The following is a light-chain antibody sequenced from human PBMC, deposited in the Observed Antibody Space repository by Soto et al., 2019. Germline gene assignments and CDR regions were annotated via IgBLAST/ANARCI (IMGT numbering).Light chain of an antibody. CDR2: DAS. J-gene: IGKJ1*01. CDR3: QQYHRYSRT. V-gene: IGKV1-5*01. Sequence: DIKMNQSPSTLSASLGDRFTVNFRASQSINGWLAWYQQKPGKAPKLLIYDASSLQSGVPSRFTGSGFGTEFTLTITSLQPDDFATYYCQQYHRYSRTFGQGTKVDIK. CDR1: QSINGW.